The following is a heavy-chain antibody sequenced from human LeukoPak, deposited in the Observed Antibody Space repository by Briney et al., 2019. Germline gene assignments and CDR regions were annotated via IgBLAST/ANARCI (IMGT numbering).Heavy chain of an antibody. CDR3: ATLAGDYVTKYYMDV. V-gene: IGHV4-39*01. J-gene: IGHJ6*03. Sequence: SETLSLTCTVSGGSISSSSYYWGWIRQPPGKGLEWIGSIYYSGSTYYNPSLKSRVTISVDTSKNQFSLKLSSVTAADTAVYYCATLAGDYVTKYYMDVWGKGTTVTISS. CDR2: IYYSGST. CDR1: GGSISSSSYY. D-gene: IGHD4-17*01.